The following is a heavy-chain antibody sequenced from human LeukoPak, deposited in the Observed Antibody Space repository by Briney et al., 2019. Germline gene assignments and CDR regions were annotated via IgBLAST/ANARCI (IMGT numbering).Heavy chain of an antibody. D-gene: IGHD2-21*01. Sequence: SETLSLTCTVSGGSISSYYWSWIRQPPGKGLEWIGYIYYSGSTNYNPSLKSRATMSVDTSKNQFSLKLSSVTAADTAVYYCARGQHDFDPWGQGTLVTVSS. J-gene: IGHJ5*02. V-gene: IGHV4-59*12. CDR1: GGSISSYY. CDR2: IYYSGST. CDR3: ARGQHDFDP.